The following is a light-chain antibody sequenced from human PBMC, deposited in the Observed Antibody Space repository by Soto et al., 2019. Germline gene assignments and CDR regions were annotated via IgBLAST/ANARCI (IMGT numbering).Light chain of an antibody. V-gene: IGKV3-15*01. CDR1: QRAFIT. CDR3: QQYNEWPLT. J-gene: IGKJ4*01. CDR2: GAS. Sequence: EIVMTQSPATLSVSPGERATPSCRAIQRAFITLAWYQQKPGQAPRLLIYGASTRATGIPARFSGSGSGTEFTLTISSLQSEDFAVYYCQQYNEWPLTFGGGTKVEIK.